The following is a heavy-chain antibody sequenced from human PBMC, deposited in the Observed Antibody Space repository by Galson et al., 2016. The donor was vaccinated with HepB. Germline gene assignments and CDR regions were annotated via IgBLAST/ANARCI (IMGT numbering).Heavy chain of an antibody. Sequence: SVKVSCKASGYTFTTSGISWVRQAPGQGLEWMGWISTYSGNTKYAQKFQGGLTLTTGSSTTTAYMELRSLRFDDTALYYCARDVKNRFDSWGQGTLVTVSS. CDR1: GYTFTTSG. J-gene: IGHJ4*02. V-gene: IGHV1-18*01. CDR2: ISTYSGNT. CDR3: ARDVKNRFDS.